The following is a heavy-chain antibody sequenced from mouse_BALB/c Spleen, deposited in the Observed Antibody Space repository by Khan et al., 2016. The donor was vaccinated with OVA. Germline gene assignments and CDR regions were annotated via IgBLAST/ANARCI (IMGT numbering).Heavy chain of an antibody. D-gene: IGHD2-14*01. V-gene: IGHV1-26*01. CDR1: GYSFTVYY. Sequence: EVQLQESGPDLVKPGASVKISCKASGYSFTVYYMSWVKQTHGKSPEWIGRVNPNNGNTNYNQKFKDKAILTVDKSSNTAYMELRSLTSEDSAVYYCAKEYDFFAYWGQGTLVTVSA. J-gene: IGHJ3*01. CDR2: VNPNNGNT. CDR3: AKEYDFFAY.